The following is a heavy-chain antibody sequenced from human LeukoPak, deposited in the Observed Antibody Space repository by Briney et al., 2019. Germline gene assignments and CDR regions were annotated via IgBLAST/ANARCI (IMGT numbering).Heavy chain of an antibody. CDR2: ISSSSSTI. V-gene: IGHV3-48*02. CDR3: ARDYYGSGSYYNEGHYFDY. CDR1: GFTFSSYS. D-gene: IGHD3-10*01. J-gene: IGHJ4*02. Sequence: GGSLRLSCAASGFTFSSYSMNWVRQAPGKGLEWVSYISSSSSTIYYADSVKGRFTISRDNAKNSLYLQMNSLRDEDTAKYYCARDYYGSGSYYNEGHYFDYWGQGTLVTVSS.